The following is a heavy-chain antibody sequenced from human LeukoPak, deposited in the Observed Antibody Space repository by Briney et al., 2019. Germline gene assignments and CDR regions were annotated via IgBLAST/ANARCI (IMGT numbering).Heavy chain of an antibody. J-gene: IGHJ4*02. CDR1: GFTFSSYA. CDR2: ISGSGGST. CDR3: ASKIEMSTFSHPLVH. V-gene: IGHV3-23*01. Sequence: GGSLRLSCAASGFTFSSYAMSWVRQAPGKGLEWVSAISGSGGSTYYADSVKGRFTISRDNSKNTLFLQMNSLRAEDTAVYYCASKIEMSTFSHPLVHWGQGTLVTVSS. D-gene: IGHD5-24*01.